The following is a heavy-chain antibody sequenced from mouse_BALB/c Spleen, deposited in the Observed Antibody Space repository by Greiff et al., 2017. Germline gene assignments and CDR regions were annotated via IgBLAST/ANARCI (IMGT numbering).Heavy chain of an antibody. Sequence: EVMLVESGGGLVQPGGSLKLSCAASGFTFSSYTMSWVRQTPEKRLEWVAYISNGGGSTYYPDTVKGRFTISRDNAKNTLYLQMSSLKSEDTAMYYCARSYYGILYYFDYWGQGTTLTVSS. CDR1: GFTFSSYT. D-gene: IGHD2-1*01. CDR3: ARSYYGILYYFDY. V-gene: IGHV5-12-2*01. J-gene: IGHJ2*01. CDR2: ISNGGGST.